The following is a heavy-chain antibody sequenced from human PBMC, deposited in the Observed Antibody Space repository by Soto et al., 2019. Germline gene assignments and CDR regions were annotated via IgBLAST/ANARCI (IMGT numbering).Heavy chain of an antibody. CDR2: IIPIFGTA. CDR1: GGTFSSYA. CDR3: ARTSGYDLGAIDY. J-gene: IGHJ4*02. V-gene: IGHV1-69*01. D-gene: IGHD5-12*01. Sequence: QVQLVQSGAEVKNPGSSVKVSCKASGGTFSSYAISWVRQAPGKCLEWMGGIIPIFGTANYAQKLQGRVTITADESTSTAYMKLSSLRSEDTAVYYCARTSGYDLGAIDYWGQGPLVTVSS.